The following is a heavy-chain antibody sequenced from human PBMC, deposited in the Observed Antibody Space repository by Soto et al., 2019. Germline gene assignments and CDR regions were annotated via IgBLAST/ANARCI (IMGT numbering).Heavy chain of an antibody. Sequence: EVQLVETGGGLIQPGGSLRLSCAASGFNVSYNYMSWVRQAPGKGLEWVSIIHSDGGTSYADSVKGRFTISRDNSRNTVYLQMNSLRAEDTAGYYCGSIAVAEGFDPWGQGTLVTVSS. CDR2: IHSDGGT. J-gene: IGHJ5*02. CDR3: GSIAVAEGFDP. D-gene: IGHD6-19*01. CDR1: GFNVSYNY. V-gene: IGHV3-53*02.